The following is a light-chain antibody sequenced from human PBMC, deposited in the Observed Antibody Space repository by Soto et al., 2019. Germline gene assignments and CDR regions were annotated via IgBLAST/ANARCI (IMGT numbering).Light chain of an antibody. J-gene: IGKJ4*01. V-gene: IGKV3-15*01. CDR1: QSVGNN. CDR2: ATA. CDR3: QQYGDWPLT. Sequence: EIVLTQSPATLSVSPGERATLSCRASQSVGNNFAWYQQKPGQAPRLLIFATATRATGVPARFSGSGSGTEFTLTSSSLQSEDFEVYYCQQYGDWPLTFGGGEKVEIE.